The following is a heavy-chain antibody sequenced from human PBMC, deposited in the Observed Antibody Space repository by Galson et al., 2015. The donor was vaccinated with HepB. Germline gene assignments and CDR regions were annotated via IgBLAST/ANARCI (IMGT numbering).Heavy chain of an antibody. Sequence: SLRLSCAASGFTFSDYNMNWVRQAPGKGLEWVSYLSTSSTTKYYADSVKGRFTISRDTAKNSLYLQINSLRDEDTAVYYCARDLMWLSHYILSYYDAMDVGGQGTTVTVSS. CDR1: GFTFSDYN. V-gene: IGHV3-48*02. CDR2: LSTSSTTK. J-gene: IGHJ6*02. CDR3: ARDLMWLSHYILSYYDAMDV. D-gene: IGHD3-22*01.